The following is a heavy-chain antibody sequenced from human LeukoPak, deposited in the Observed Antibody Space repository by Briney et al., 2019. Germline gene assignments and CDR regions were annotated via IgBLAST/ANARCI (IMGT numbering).Heavy chain of an antibody. CDR3: ARDLGSSGVDY. D-gene: IGHD6-19*01. V-gene: IGHV1-2*02. CDR1: GYTLTGHY. Sequence: GASVKVSCKSSGYTLTGHYLHWVRQAPGQGLEWMGWINPDSGVPKYRQKFQGRVIMTRDMSISTAYMELSRLTSDDTAVYYCARDLGSSGVDYWGQGTLVTVSS. J-gene: IGHJ4*02. CDR2: INPDSGVP.